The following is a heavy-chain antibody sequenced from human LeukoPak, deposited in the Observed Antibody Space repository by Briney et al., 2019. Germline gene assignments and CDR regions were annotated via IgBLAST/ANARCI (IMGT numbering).Heavy chain of an antibody. CDR1: GFSLSVYT. J-gene: IGHJ4*02. V-gene: IGHV3-21*01. Sequence: PGGSLRLSCAASGFSLSVYTMNWVRQAPGKGLEWVSSISSSSSFIYYADSVKGRFTISRDNAKNSLYLQMNSLRADDTAVYYCARGPMFRGFLIRRSKSGYFDFWGQGTLVTVSS. CDR2: ISSSSSFI. CDR3: ARGPMFRGFLIRRSKSGYFDF. D-gene: IGHD3-10*01.